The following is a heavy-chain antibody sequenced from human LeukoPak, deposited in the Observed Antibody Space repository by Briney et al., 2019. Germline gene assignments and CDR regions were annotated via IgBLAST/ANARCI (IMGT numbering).Heavy chain of an antibody. CDR2: TSYDGIHK. Sequence: GRSLRLSCTDSRFTFSRSAMHWVRQAPGKGLEWVAVTSYDGIHKYYADSVKGRFTISRDNSKNTLYLQMNSLRAEDTAVYYCAKDDYYDSSGYSGNFDYWGQGTLVTISS. CDR3: AKDDYYDSSGYSGNFDY. V-gene: IGHV3-30-3*01. D-gene: IGHD3-22*01. CDR1: RFTFSRSA. J-gene: IGHJ4*02.